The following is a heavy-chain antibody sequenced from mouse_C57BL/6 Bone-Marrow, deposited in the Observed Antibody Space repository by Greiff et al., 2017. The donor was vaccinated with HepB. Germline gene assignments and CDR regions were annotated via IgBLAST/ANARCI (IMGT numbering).Heavy chain of an antibody. CDR3: ARRLLLYFDF. V-gene: IGHV5-6*02. Sequence: MLVESGGDLVKPGGSLKLSCAASGFTFSSYGMSWVRQTPDKRLEWVATISSGGSYTYYPDSVKGRFTISRDNAKNTLYLQMSSLKSEDTAMYYCARRLLLYFDFGGKGTTLTVSS. CDR2: ISSGGSYT. J-gene: IGHJ2*01. CDR1: GFTFSSYG. D-gene: IGHD1-1*01.